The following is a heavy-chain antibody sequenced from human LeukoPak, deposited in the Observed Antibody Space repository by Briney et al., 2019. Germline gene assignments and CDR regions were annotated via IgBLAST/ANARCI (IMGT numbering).Heavy chain of an antibody. CDR3: ARPANMHLDWFMDY. D-gene: IGHD3-9*01. V-gene: IGHV1-18*01. J-gene: IGHJ4*02. CDR2: ISAYNGDT. CDR1: GYSFIIYG. Sequence: ASVTVSCKSSGYSFIIYGISWVRQAPGQGLEWMGWISAYNGDTRYTQSVQDRITLTTDTTTATAYMELRSLTSDDTAVYYCARPANMHLDWFMDYWGQGTLVTVSS.